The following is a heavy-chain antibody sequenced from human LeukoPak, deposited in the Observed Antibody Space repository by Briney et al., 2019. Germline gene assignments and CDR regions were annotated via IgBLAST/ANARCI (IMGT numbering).Heavy chain of an antibody. V-gene: IGHV3-23*01. J-gene: IGHJ4*02. CDR2: ISGSGGST. Sequence: PGGSLRLSCTTSGFTFGDYGMSWFRQAPGKGLEWVSAISGSGGSTYYADSVKGRFTISRDNSKNTLYLQMNSLRAEDTAVYYCAKEDGAMIVVVINSGIGYWGQGTLVTVSS. CDR1: GFTFGDYG. D-gene: IGHD3-22*01. CDR3: AKEDGAMIVVVINSGIGY.